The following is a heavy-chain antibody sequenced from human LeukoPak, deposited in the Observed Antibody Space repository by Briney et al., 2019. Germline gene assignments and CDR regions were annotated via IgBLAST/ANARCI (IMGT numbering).Heavy chain of an antibody. D-gene: IGHD2-8*01. CDR1: GGSIRNHH. CDR2: VFFTEGT. V-gene: IGHV4-59*11. Sequence: SETLSLTCSVSGGSIRNHHWTWIRQSPGKGLEWIGHVFFTEGTNYSPSLRGRITISADRSKNQIYLKLGSVTAADTAVYYCARELYHFDRWGQGALVTVSS. CDR3: ARELYHFDR. J-gene: IGHJ4*02.